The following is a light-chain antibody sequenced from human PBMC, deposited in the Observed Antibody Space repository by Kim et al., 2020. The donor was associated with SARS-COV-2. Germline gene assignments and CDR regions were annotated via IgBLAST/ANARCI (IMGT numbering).Light chain of an antibody. CDR3: QQRYSYPWT. Sequence: DIQMTQSPSSLSASVGDRVTITCRASQGISSYLNWFQQKPGKAPKLLIYAASSLQSGVPSRFSGSGSGTEFTLTISSLQPEDFATYYCQQRYSYPWTFGQGTKVDIK. CDR2: AAS. CDR1: QGISSY. V-gene: IGKV1-39*01. J-gene: IGKJ1*01.